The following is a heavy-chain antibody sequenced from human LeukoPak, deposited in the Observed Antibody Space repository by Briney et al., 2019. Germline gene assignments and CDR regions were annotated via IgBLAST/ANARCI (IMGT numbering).Heavy chain of an antibody. CDR1: GGFFNSYY. D-gene: IGHD6-19*01. CDR3: VRHPQFSSGWYVYFDY. V-gene: IGHV4-59*08. CDR2: IYYSGST. Sequence: SETLSLTCTVSGGFFNSYYWSWIRQSPGKGLEWIGYIYYSGSTKYNPSLKSRVTISLDTSKNQFSLKLTSVTAADTAVYYCVRHPQFSSGWYVYFDYWAGEPWSPSPQ. J-gene: IGHJ4*02.